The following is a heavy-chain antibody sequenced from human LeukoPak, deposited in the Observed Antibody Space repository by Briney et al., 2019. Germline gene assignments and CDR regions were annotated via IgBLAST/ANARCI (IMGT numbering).Heavy chain of an antibody. CDR1: GGSFSGYY. CDR3: ARHLNYGSGSYYPRYYYYYGMDV. J-gene: IGHJ6*02. V-gene: IGHV4-34*01. D-gene: IGHD3-10*01. CDR2: ISYGGNT. Sequence: PSETLSLTCAVYGGSFSGYYWSWIRQPPGKGLEWIASISYGGNTYYSPSLKSRVTISVDTSKNQFSLKLSSVTAADTAVYYCARHLNYGSGSYYPRYYYYYGMDVWGQGTTVTVSS.